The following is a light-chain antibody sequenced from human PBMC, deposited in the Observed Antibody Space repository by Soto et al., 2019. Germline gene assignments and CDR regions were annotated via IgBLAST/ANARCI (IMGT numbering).Light chain of an antibody. V-gene: IGKV1-5*03. CDR1: QSISSW. CDR3: QQYNGYFSWT. Sequence: DIQMTQSPSTLSASVGDRVTITCRASQSISSWLAWYQQKPGKAPKLLIYKASSLQSGVPSRFSGSGSGTEFPLTTSSVQPDDFATYYCQQYNGYFSWTFGQGTTVAIK. CDR2: KAS. J-gene: IGKJ1*01.